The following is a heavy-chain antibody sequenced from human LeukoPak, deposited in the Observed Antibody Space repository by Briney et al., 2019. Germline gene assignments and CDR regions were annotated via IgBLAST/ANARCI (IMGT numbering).Heavy chain of an antibody. CDR2: IYTSGST. D-gene: IGHD3-22*01. CDR3: ARQQYYYDSSGYLPASDI. J-gene: IGHJ3*02. V-gene: IGHV4-4*07. CDR1: GGSISSYY. Sequence: SETLSLTCTVSGGSISSYYWSWIRQPAGKGLEWIGRIYTSGSTNYNPSLKSRVTMSVDTSKNQFSLKLSSVTAADTAVYYCARQQYYYDSSGYLPASDIWGQGTMVTVSS.